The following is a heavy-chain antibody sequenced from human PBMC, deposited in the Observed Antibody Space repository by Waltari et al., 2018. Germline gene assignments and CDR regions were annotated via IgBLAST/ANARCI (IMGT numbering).Heavy chain of an antibody. D-gene: IGHD6-19*01. CDR2: IYSGGST. CDR1: GFTVSSNY. Sequence: EVQLVESGGGLIQPGGSLRLSCAASGFTVSSNYMSWVRQAPGKGLEWVAVIYSGGSTYYADSVKGRVTISRDNSKNTLYLQMNSLRAEDTAVYYCARGIAVAGPSGFDYWGQGTLVTVSS. V-gene: IGHV3-53*01. J-gene: IGHJ4*02. CDR3: ARGIAVAGPSGFDY.